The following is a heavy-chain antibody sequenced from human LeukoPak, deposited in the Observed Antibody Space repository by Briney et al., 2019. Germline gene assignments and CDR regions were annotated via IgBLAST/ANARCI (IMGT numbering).Heavy chain of an antibody. Sequence: GGSLRLSCAASGFIFDDYAMNWVRQAPGKGLEWVSGISWNSGNIGYADSVKGRFTISRDNAKNSLYLQMNSLRAEDTAVFYCARQGYSDFSSRPFDYWGQGTLVTVSS. J-gene: IGHJ4*02. V-gene: IGHV3-9*01. D-gene: IGHD1-26*01. CDR2: ISWNSGNI. CDR3: ARQGYSDFSSRPFDY. CDR1: GFIFDDYA.